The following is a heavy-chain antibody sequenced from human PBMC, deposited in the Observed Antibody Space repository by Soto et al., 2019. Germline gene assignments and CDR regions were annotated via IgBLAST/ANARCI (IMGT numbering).Heavy chain of an antibody. V-gene: IGHV3-15*01. J-gene: IGHJ4*02. CDR2: IKSKTDGGTT. Sequence: GESLKISCAASGFTFSNAWMSWVRQAPGKGLEWVGRIKSKTDGGTTDYAAPVKGRFTISRDDSKNTLYLQMNSLKTEDTAVYYCTKNPNMDLDYWGQGTLVTVSS. D-gene: IGHD3-10*01. CDR3: TKNPNMDLDY. CDR1: GFTFSNAW.